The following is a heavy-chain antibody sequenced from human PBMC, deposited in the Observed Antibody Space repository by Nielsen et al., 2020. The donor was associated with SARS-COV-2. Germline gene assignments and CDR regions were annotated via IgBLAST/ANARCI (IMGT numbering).Heavy chain of an antibody. CDR2: IYYSGST. Sequence: SETLSLTCTVSGGPISSYYWSWIRQPPGKGLEWIGYIYYSGSTNYNPSLKSRVTISVDTSKNQFSLKLSSVTAADTAVYYCAREESGPYSSGSFDYWGQGTLVTVPQ. D-gene: IGHD6-19*01. CDR3: AREESGPYSSGSFDY. CDR1: GGPISSYY. V-gene: IGHV4-59*01. J-gene: IGHJ4*02.